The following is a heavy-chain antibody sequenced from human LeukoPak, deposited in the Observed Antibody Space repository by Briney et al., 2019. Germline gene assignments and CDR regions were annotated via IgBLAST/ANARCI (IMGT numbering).Heavy chain of an antibody. V-gene: IGHV4-39*07. J-gene: IGHJ4*02. CDR2: IYYSGST. D-gene: IGHD3-22*01. CDR1: GGSISSSSYY. CDR3: ARDPYYYDSSGYYY. Sequence: PSETLSLTCTVSGGSISSSSYYWGWIRQPPGKGLEWIGSIYYSGSTYYNPSLKSRVTISVDTSKNQFSPKLSSVTAADTAVYYCARDPYYYDSSGYYYWGQGTLVTVSS.